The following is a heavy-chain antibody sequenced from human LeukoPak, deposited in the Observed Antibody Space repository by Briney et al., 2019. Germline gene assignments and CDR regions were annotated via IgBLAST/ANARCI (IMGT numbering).Heavy chain of an antibody. J-gene: IGHJ5*02. Sequence: GASVKLSCKASGYTFTSYYMHWARHAPGQGLEWMGIINHSGGSTSYAQEFQGRVTMTRDMSTSTVYMELSSLRSEDTAVYYCARVAYHSSSSAYNWFDPWGQGTLVTVSS. V-gene: IGHV1-46*01. CDR3: ARVAYHSSSSAYNWFDP. CDR2: INHSGGST. CDR1: GYTFTSYY. D-gene: IGHD6-6*01.